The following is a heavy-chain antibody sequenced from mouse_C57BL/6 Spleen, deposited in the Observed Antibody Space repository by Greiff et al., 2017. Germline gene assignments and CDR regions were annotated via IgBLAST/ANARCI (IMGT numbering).Heavy chain of an antibody. D-gene: IGHD1-3*01. V-gene: IGHV6-3*01. CDR2: IRLKSDNYAT. CDR1: GFTFSNYW. J-gene: IGHJ1*03. Sequence: EVQRVESGGGLVQPGGSMKLSCVASGFTFSNYWMNWVRQSPEKGLEWVAQIRLKSDNYATHYAESVKGRFTISRDDSKSSVYLQMNNLRAEDTGIYYCNSGDWYFDVWGTGTTVTVSS. CDR3: NSGDWYFDV.